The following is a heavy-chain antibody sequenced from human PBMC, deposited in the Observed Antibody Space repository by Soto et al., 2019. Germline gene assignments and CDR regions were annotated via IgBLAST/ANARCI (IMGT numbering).Heavy chain of an antibody. CDR3: AREHNFWSGFDLAMDV. J-gene: IGHJ6*02. Sequence: PSETLSLTCTVSGGSVIGGSYYWSWIRQSPGKGLEWIGYAHDIGSAEYNPSLQSRVTISIDTSKNQFSLRLTPVTSADTAVYYCAREHNFWSGFDLAMDVWGRRITVTF. D-gene: IGHD3-3*01. V-gene: IGHV4-61*01. CDR1: GGSVIGGSYY. CDR2: AHDIGSA.